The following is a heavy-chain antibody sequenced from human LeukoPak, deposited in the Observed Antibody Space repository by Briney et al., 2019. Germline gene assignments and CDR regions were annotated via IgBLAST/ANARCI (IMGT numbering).Heavy chain of an antibody. Sequence: PSETLSLTCSVSGGSINSYYWSWIRQPPGKGLEWIRYIFYSGSTNYNPSLKSRVTISVDTSKNQFSLKLSSVTAADTAVYYCARLQFGSGNYHEVDHWGQGTLVTVSS. CDR3: ARLQFGSGNYHEVDH. CDR1: GGSINSYY. D-gene: IGHD3-22*01. J-gene: IGHJ4*02. CDR2: IFYSGST. V-gene: IGHV4-59*08.